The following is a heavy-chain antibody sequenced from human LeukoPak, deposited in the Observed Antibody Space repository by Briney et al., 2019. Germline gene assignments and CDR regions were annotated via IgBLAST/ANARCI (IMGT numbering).Heavy chain of an antibody. CDR1: GFTFSSYA. Sequence: GGSLRLSCAASGFTFSSYAMSWVRQAPGKGLEWIGRIRNKPNGYTTEYAASVRGRFTISRDDSKNLLFLQMNNLEDDDTAVYFCARGVPYRSFDYWGQGTLVTVSS. CDR2: IRNKPNGYTT. J-gene: IGHJ4*02. CDR3: ARGVPYRSFDY. V-gene: IGHV3-72*01. D-gene: IGHD3-10*01.